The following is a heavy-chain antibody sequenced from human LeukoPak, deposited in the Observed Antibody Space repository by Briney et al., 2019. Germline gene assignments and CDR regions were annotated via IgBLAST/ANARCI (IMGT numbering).Heavy chain of an antibody. CDR1: GFTFSSYG. Sequence: GGSLRLSCAASGFTFSSYGMSWVRQAPGKGLEWVSGISGSGGRRHYADSVKGRFTISRDNSKNTLDLQMNRLRAEDTVVYYSAKGKGIGFDYWGQGTLVTVSS. CDR2: ISGSGGRR. CDR3: AKGKGIGFDY. V-gene: IGHV3-23*01. D-gene: IGHD2-21*01. J-gene: IGHJ4*02.